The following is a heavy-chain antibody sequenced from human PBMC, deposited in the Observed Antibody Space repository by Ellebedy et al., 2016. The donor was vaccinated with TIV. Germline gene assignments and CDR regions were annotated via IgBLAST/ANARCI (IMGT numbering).Heavy chain of an antibody. CDR2: IYYSGTT. V-gene: IGHV4-39*07. Sequence: SETLSLTCTISGGSISSSFYYWGWIRQPPGKGLEWIGSIYYSGTTYNNPSLTSRVTISVDTSKNQFSLNLSSVTAADTAVYYCARSYYDSSGYYPDYFDYWGQGTLVTVSS. CDR3: ARSYYDSSGYYPDYFDY. D-gene: IGHD3-22*01. CDR1: GGSISSSFYY. J-gene: IGHJ4*02.